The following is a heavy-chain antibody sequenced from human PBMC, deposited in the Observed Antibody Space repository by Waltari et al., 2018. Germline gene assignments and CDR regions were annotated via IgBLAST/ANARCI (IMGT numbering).Heavy chain of an antibody. CDR2: ISYDGSNK. D-gene: IGHD2-21*02. Sequence: QVQLVESGGGVVQPGRSLRLSCAASGFTCSRYAMPWVRQAPGKGLEWVAVISYDGSNKYYADSVKGRFTISRDNSKNTLYLQMNSLRAEDTAVYYCARDSSVVVTAMMDYWGQGTLVTVSS. CDR1: GFTCSRYA. CDR3: ARDSSVVVTAMMDY. V-gene: IGHV3-30*01. J-gene: IGHJ4*02.